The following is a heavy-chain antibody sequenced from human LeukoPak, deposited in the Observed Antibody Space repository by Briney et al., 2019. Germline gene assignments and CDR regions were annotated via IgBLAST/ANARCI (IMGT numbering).Heavy chain of an antibody. D-gene: IGHD5-12*01. CDR3: ARTAYSGYDPFDY. CDR1: GGSISSYY. CDR2: IHYIGDT. Sequence: SETLSLTCTVSGGSISSYYWSWIRQPPGKGLEWIGYIHYIGDTNYNPSLHSQVTISVDTSKNQFSLKLSSVTAADTAVYYCARTAYSGYDPFDYWGQGTLVTVSS. J-gene: IGHJ4*02. V-gene: IGHV4-59*08.